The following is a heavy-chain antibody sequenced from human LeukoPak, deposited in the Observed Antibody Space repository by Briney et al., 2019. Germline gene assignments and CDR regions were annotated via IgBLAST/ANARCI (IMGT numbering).Heavy chain of an antibody. D-gene: IGHD3-10*02. CDR1: GFTFSNYA. J-gene: IGHJ4*02. CDR2: IGGSSGYT. V-gene: IGHV3-23*01. CDR3: GKGRSMFGELSGDY. Sequence: GGSLRLSCAASGFTFSNYAMSWVRQAPGKGREGGSGIGGSSGYTYYADSVKGRFTISRDNSKNTVYLQMNSLRTEDTAVYYCGKGRSMFGELSGDYWGQGTLVTVSS.